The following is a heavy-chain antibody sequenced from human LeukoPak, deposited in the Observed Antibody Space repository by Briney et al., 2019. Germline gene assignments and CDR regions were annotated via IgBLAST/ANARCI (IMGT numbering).Heavy chain of an antibody. D-gene: IGHD1-26*01. V-gene: IGHV1-58*02. CDR1: GFTFTSSA. CDR3: AKDSVAYNGIYDAFDI. J-gene: IGHJ3*02. Sequence: SVKVSCKASGFTFTSSAMQWVRQARGQRLEWIGWIVVGSGSTNYAQKFQERVTITRDISTSTTYMELSSLRSEDTAVYYCAKDSVAYNGIYDAFDIWGQGTMVTVSS. CDR2: IVVGSGST.